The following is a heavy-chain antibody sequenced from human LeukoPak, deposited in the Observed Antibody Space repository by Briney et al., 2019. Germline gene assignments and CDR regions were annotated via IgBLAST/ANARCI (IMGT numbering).Heavy chain of an antibody. Sequence: SVKVSCQASGGTFSSYAISWVRQAPGQGLEWMGRIIHIFGTANYAQKFQGRVTITADESTSTAYMELSSLRSEDTAVYYCARSRGCCSGGSCYKTKDYWGQGTLVTVSS. CDR3: ARSRGCCSGGSCYKTKDY. J-gene: IGHJ4*02. CDR1: GGTFSSYA. D-gene: IGHD2-15*01. V-gene: IGHV1-69*01. CDR2: IIHIFGTA.